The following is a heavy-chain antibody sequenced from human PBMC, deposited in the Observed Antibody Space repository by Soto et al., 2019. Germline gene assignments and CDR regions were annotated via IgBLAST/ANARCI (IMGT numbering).Heavy chain of an antibody. CDR3: AKVRAITMVRGAPFDY. J-gene: IGHJ4*02. Sequence: QVQLVESGGGVVQPGRSLRLSCAASGFTFSSYGMHWVRQTPGKGLEWVAVISYDGSNKYYADYVKGRFTIYRDNSKNTLYLQMNSLRAEDTAVYYCAKVRAITMVRGAPFDYWGQGTLVTVSS. CDR2: ISYDGSNK. D-gene: IGHD3-10*01. CDR1: GFTFSSYG. V-gene: IGHV3-30*18.